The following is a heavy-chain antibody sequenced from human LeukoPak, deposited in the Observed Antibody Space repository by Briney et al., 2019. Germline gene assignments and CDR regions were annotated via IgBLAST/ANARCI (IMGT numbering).Heavy chain of an antibody. CDR1: GGSISSSNYY. V-gene: IGHV4-39*01. D-gene: IGHD6-13*01. CDR2: IYYSGAT. CDR3: ARLLPGSSRYFFDY. J-gene: IGHJ4*02. Sequence: SETLSLICTVSGGSISSSNYYWVWIRQPPGKGLKWIGGIYYSGATYYNPSLESRVTMSVDTSKNQFSLKLSSVTAADTAVYHCARLLPGSSRYFFDYWGQGTPVTVSS.